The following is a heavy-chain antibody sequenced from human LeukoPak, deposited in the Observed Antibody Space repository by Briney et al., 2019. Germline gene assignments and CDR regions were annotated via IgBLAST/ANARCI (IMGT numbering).Heavy chain of an antibody. Sequence: PVRSRRLSCAASGFTFSSYGMHWVRQAPGKGLEWVAVIWYDGSNKYYADSVKGRFTISRDNSKNTLFLQMNSLRAEDTAVYYCARDPDDYGDYSYFDYWGQGTLVTVSS. CDR3: ARDPDDYGDYSYFDY. CDR2: IWYDGSNK. J-gene: IGHJ4*02. CDR1: GFTFSSYG. V-gene: IGHV3-33*01. D-gene: IGHD4-17*01.